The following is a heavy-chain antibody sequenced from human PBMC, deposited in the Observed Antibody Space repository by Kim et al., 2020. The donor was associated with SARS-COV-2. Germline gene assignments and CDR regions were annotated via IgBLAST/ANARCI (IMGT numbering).Heavy chain of an antibody. J-gene: IGHJ6*02. CDR3: ARIPTGAVAGPSSSGMDA. CDR1: GFSLSTSGMC. V-gene: IGHV2-70*01. CDR2: IDWDDDK. D-gene: IGHD6-19*01. Sequence: SGPTLVKPTQTLTLTCTFSGFSLSTSGMCVSWIRQPPGKALEWLALIDWDDDKYYSTSLKTRLTISKDTSKNQVVLTMTNMDPVDTATYYCARIPTGAVAGPSSSGMDAWRQATTPPASS.